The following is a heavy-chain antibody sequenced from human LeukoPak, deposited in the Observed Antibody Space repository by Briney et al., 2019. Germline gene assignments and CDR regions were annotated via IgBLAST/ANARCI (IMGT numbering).Heavy chain of an antibody. Sequence: ASVKVSCKASGYTFTGYYMHWVRQAPEQGLEWMGIINPSGGSTSYAQKFQGRVTMTRDTSTSTVYMELSSLRSEDTAVYYCARELIAVAGLGYYGMDVWGQGTTVTVSS. CDR2: INPSGGST. CDR3: ARELIAVAGLGYYGMDV. D-gene: IGHD6-19*01. CDR1: GYTFTGYY. V-gene: IGHV1-46*01. J-gene: IGHJ6*02.